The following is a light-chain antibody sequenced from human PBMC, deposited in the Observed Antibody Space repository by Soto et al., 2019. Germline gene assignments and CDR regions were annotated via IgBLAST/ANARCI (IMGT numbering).Light chain of an antibody. J-gene: IGKJ4*01. V-gene: IGKV3-20*01. CDR2: GAS. CDR3: QQYGNSPLT. Sequence: EIVMTQSPATLSVSPGERATLSCRASQSVASNLAWYQQKPGQAPRLLIYGASNRATGIPDRFSGSGSGTDFTLTISRLEPEDFGMFYCQQYGNSPLTFGGGTKVDIK. CDR1: QSVASN.